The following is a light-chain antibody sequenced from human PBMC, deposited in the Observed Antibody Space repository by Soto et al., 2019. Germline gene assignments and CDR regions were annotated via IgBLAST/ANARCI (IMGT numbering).Light chain of an antibody. V-gene: IGLV2-23*01. CDR1: SSDVGSYNL. J-gene: IGLJ2*01. Sequence: QSALTQPASVSGSPGQSITISCSGSSSDVGSYNLVSWYQQYPGKAPKLIIYEGSRRPSGVSNRFSGSKSGNTASPTISGLQAEDEADYYCCSYAGSSTYVLFGGGTKVTVL. CDR2: EGS. CDR3: CSYAGSSTYVL.